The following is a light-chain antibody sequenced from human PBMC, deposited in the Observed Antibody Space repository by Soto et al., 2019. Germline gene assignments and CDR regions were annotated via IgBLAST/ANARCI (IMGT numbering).Light chain of an antibody. J-gene: IGKJ3*01. CDR3: QQYGNSPFT. CDR1: QSLLHTNGNKY. V-gene: IGKV2-28*01. Sequence: DIVMTQSPLSLPVTPGEPASISCRSSQSLLHTNGNKYLDWYLQKPGQSPQLLIYGASSRATGIPDRFSGSGSGTDFTLTISRLEPEDFAVYYCQQYGNSPFTFGPGTKVDNK. CDR2: GAS.